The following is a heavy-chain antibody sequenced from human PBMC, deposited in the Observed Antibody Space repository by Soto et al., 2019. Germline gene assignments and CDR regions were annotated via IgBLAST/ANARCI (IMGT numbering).Heavy chain of an antibody. CDR2: IFHSGST. J-gene: IGHJ6*02. D-gene: IGHD3-10*01. CDR1: GGSISSCDYY. Sequence: PSETLSLTCTVSGGSISSCDYYWTWVRQRPGKGLEWIGNIFHSGSTYYTPSLQSRVTISLDTSKNHFSLKLSSVTPADTAVYYCARDRYYGSGTYYNFYSGMDVWGQGTTVTVSS. CDR3: ARDRYYGSGTYYNFYSGMDV. V-gene: IGHV4-30-4*01.